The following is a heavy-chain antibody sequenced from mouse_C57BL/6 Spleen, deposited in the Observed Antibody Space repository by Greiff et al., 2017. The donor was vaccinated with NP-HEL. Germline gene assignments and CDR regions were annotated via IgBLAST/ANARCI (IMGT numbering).Heavy chain of an antibody. J-gene: IGHJ1*03. D-gene: IGHD1-1*01. V-gene: IGHV1-26*01. CDR2: INPNNGGT. CDR3: ARGSGSSYGYFEV. Sequence: EVQLQQSGPELVKPGASVKISCKASGYTFTDYYMNWVKQSHGQSLEWIGDINPNNGGTSYNQKFKGKATLTVDKSSSTAYMGLRSLTSEDSAVYYCARGSGSSYGYFEVWGTGTTVTVSS. CDR1: GYTFTDYY.